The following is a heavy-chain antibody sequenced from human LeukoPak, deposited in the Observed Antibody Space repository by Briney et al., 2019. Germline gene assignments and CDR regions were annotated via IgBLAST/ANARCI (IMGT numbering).Heavy chain of an antibody. CDR3: ARDIMVRGVSPLHFDY. J-gene: IGHJ4*02. CDR2: ISSSSSYI. V-gene: IGHV3-21*01. Sequence: GGSLRLSCAASGFTFSSYSMNWVRQAPGKGLEWVSSISSSSSYIYYADSVKGRFTISRDNAKNSLYLQMNSLRAEDTAVYYCARDIMVRGVSPLHFDYWGQGTLVTVSS. CDR1: GFTFSSYS. D-gene: IGHD3-10*01.